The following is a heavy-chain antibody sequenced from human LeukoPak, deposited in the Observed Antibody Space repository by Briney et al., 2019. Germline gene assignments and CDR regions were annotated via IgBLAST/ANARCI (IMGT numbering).Heavy chain of an antibody. CDR2: ISGSGGST. J-gene: IGHJ6*04. Sequence: GGSLRLSSAASGFTFSSYAMSWVRQAPGKGLEWVSAISGSGGSTYYADSVKGRFTISRDNSKNTLYLQMNSLRAEDTAVYYCAKGPSSGWWDYYYGMDVWGKGTTVTVSS. D-gene: IGHD6-19*01. CDR3: AKGPSSGWWDYYYGMDV. CDR1: GFTFSSYA. V-gene: IGHV3-23*01.